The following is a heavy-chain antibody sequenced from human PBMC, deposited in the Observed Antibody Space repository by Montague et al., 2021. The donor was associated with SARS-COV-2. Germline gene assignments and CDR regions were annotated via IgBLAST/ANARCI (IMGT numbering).Heavy chain of an antibody. Sequence: SETLSLTCAVYRGSFSDYYWTWIRQSPEKGLEWIGEISHSADTNYNPSLKSRVTMSVDTSKNQFSLNLSSVTAADTAVYYCARGARPSYGCRLGSFDYWGQGTLVTVSS. CDR3: ARGARPSYGCRLGSFDY. D-gene: IGHD3-16*02. V-gene: IGHV4-34*01. J-gene: IGHJ4*02. CDR1: RGSFSDYY. CDR2: ISHSADT.